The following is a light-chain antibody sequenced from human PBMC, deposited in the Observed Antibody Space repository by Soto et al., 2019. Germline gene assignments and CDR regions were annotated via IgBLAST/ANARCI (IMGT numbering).Light chain of an antibody. CDR3: SSYTSTTIPYV. J-gene: IGLJ1*01. V-gene: IGLV2-14*03. CDR1: SSDIGIYDF. CDR2: DVT. Sequence: QSALTQPASVSGSPGQSIAISCTGSSSDIGIYDFVSWYQQHPGKAPKLMIYDVTNWPSGISSRFSGSKSGNTASLSISGLQAEDEADYYCSSYTSTTIPYVFGSGTKLTVL.